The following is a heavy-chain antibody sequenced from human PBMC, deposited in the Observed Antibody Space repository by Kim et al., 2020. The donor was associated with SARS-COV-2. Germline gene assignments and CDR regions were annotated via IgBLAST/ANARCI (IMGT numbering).Heavy chain of an antibody. CDR2: ISSSSSTT. D-gene: IGHD3-3*01. CDR3: ARERLITIFGVVINDAFDV. J-gene: IGHJ3*01. V-gene: IGHV3-11*01. CDR1: GFTFSDYY. Sequence: GGSLRLSCAASGFTFSDYYMSWIRQAPGKGLEWVSYISSSSSTTYYADSVKGRFTISRDNAKNSLYLQMNSLRAEDTAVYYCARERLITIFGVVINDAFDVWGQGTTVTVSS.